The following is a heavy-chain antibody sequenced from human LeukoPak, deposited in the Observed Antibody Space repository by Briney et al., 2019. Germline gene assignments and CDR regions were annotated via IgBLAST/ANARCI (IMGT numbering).Heavy chain of an antibody. CDR2: INPNSGGT. CDR3: ARASKIVVVPAATPPDP. Sequence: ASVKVSCKASGYTFTGYYMHWVRQALGQGLEWMGWINPNSGGTNYAQKFQGRVTMTRDTSISTAYMELSRLRSDDTAVYYCARASKIVVVPAATPPDPWGQGTLVTVSS. D-gene: IGHD2-2*01. CDR1: GYTFTGYY. J-gene: IGHJ5*02. V-gene: IGHV1-2*02.